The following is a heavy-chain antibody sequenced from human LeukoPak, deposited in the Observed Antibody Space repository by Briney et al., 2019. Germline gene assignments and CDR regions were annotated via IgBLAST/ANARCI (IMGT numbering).Heavy chain of an antibody. V-gene: IGHV3-30*02. J-gene: IGHJ4*02. CDR1: GFTFSSYG. Sequence: GGSLRLSCAASGFTFSSYGMHWVRQAPGKGLEWVAFIRYDGSNKYYADSVKGRFTIPRDNSKNTLYLQMNSLRAEDTAVYYCAKQARRYYYDSSGYYYFDYWGQGTLVTVSS. CDR2: IRYDGSNK. D-gene: IGHD3-22*01. CDR3: AKQARRYYYDSSGYYYFDY.